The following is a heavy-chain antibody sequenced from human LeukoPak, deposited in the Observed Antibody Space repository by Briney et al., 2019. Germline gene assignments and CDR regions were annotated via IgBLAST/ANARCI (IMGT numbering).Heavy chain of an antibody. V-gene: IGHV1-69*05. CDR1: GGTFSNYA. J-gene: IGHJ4*02. D-gene: IGHD6-19*01. Sequence: SVKVSRKASGGTFSNYAISWVRHAPGQGLEWMGRIIPIFGTTNYAQKFQGRVTITTDESTSTAYMELSSLRSEDTAVYYCAKGILSSGWFDYWVQGTLVTVSS. CDR3: AKGILSSGWFDY. CDR2: IIPIFGTT.